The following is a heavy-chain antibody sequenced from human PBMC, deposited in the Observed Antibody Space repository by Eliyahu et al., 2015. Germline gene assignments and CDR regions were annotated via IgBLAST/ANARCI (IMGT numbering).Heavy chain of an antibody. CDR2: INHSGST. V-gene: IGHV4-34*01. J-gene: IGHJ5*02. CDR3: ARGRGTFNWFDP. D-gene: IGHD2/OR15-2a*01. Sequence: XVQLQQWGAGLXKPSETLSLTCAVYGGSFSGYYWSWIRQPPGKGLEWIGEINHSGSTNYNPSLKSRVTISVDTSKNQFSLKLSSVTAADTAVYYCARGRGTFNWFDPWGQGTLVTVSS. CDR1: GGSFSGYY.